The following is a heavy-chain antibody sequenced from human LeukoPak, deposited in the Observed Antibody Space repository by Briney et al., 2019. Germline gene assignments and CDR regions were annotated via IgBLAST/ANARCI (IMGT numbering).Heavy chain of an antibody. CDR2: ISWNSGSI. D-gene: IGHD3-22*01. CDR3: AKDTGDSSGVDY. J-gene: IGHJ4*02. V-gene: IGHV3-9*03. Sequence: GGSLRLSCAASGFTFDDYAMHWVRQAPGKGLEWVSGISWNSGSIGYADSVKGRFTISRDNAKNSLYLQMNSLRAEDMALCYCAKDTGDSSGVDYWGQGTLVTVSS. CDR1: GFTFDDYA.